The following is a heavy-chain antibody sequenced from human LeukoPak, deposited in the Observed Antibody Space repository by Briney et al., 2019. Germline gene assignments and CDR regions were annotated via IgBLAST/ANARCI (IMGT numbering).Heavy chain of an antibody. D-gene: IGHD6-6*01. V-gene: IGHV4-39*07. CDR2: IYYSGST. CDR3: ARGAVNVAARYFDC. CDR1: GGSISSSSYY. J-gene: IGHJ4*02. Sequence: SETLSLTCTVSGGSISSSSYYWGWIRQPPGKGLEWIGSIYYSGSTYYNPSLKSRVTISVDTSKNQFSLKLSSVTAADTAVYYCARGAVNVAARYFDCWGQGTLVTVSS.